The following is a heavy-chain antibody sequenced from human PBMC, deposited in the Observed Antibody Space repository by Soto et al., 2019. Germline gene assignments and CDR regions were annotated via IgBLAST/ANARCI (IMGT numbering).Heavy chain of an antibody. D-gene: IGHD3-10*01. J-gene: IGHJ5*02. CDR1: GFTFSSYS. V-gene: IGHV3-21*01. CDR2: ISSSSSYI. Sequence: SGGSLRLSCAASGFTFSSYSMNWVRQAPGKGLEWVSSISSSSSYIYYADSVKGRFTISRDNAKNSLYLQMNSLRAEDTAVYYCARDGDYGSGILVFDPWGQGTLVTVSS. CDR3: ARDGDYGSGILVFDP.